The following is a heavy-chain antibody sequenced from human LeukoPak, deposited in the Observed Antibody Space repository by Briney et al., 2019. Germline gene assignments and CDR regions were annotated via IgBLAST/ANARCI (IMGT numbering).Heavy chain of an antibody. CDR1: GFTFSTYS. CDR3: AREGDRGIEVADYFDH. D-gene: IGHD6-19*01. CDR2: INDRGGYT. J-gene: IGHJ4*02. Sequence: GGSLRLSCVASGFTFSTYSMAWVRQAPGKGLEWVSVINDRGGYTVYADSVKGRLTISSDNFENTLYLQMNSLRAEDTAVYYCAREGDRGIEVADYFDHWGQGTLVTVSS. V-gene: IGHV3-23*01.